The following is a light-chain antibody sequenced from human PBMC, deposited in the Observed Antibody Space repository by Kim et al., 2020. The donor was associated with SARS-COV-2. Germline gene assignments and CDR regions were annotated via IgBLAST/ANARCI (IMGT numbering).Light chain of an antibody. J-gene: IGLJ1*01. CDR1: SLRSYY. CDR3: NSRDSSGNHHV. CDR2: GKN. Sequence: SSELTQDPAVSVALGQTVRITCQGDSLRSYYASWYQQKPGQAPVLVIYGKNNRPSGIPDRFSGSSSGNTASLTITGAQAEDEADYYCNSRDSSGNHHVFGTGTEVTVL. V-gene: IGLV3-19*01.